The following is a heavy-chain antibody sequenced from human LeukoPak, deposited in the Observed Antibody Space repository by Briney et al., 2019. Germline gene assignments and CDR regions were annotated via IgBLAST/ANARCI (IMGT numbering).Heavy chain of an antibody. D-gene: IGHD3-22*01. Sequence: SETLSLTCTVSGGSITSYYWTWIRQPPGKGLEWIGYIDYSGSTNYNPSLKSRVTISLDTSKSQFSLKLSSVTAADTAVYYCARGPYYYDSSGYYISLDYWGQGTLVTVSS. V-gene: IGHV4-59*01. CDR2: IDYSGST. J-gene: IGHJ4*02. CDR1: GGSITSYY. CDR3: ARGPYYYDSSGYYISLDY.